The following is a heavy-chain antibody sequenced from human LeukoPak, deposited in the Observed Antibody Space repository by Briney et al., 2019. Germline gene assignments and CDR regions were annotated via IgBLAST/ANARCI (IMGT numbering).Heavy chain of an antibody. CDR3: ARDRPGGFGVVIDGLDY. J-gene: IGHJ4*02. D-gene: IGHD3-3*01. Sequence: GASVKVSCKASGYTFTSYGISWVRQAPGQGLEWMGWISAYNGNTNYAQKLQGRVTMTTDTSTSTAYMELRSLRSDDTAVYYCARDRPGGFGVVIDGLDYWGQGTLVTVSS. V-gene: IGHV1-18*01. CDR1: GYTFTSYG. CDR2: ISAYNGNT.